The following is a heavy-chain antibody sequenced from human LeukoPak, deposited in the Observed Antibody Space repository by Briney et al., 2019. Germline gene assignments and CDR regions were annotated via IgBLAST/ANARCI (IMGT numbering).Heavy chain of an antibody. J-gene: IGHJ4*02. D-gene: IGHD1-26*01. Sequence: PGGSLRLSCAASGFTVSSNYMSWVRQAPGKELEWVSAIYSGGSTYYADSVQGRFTISRDNSKNTLYLQMNSLRAGDTAVYYCVRDSVGLYYFNYWGQGTLVTVSS. CDR2: IYSGGST. V-gene: IGHV3-53*01. CDR1: GFTVSSNY. CDR3: VRDSVGLYYFNY.